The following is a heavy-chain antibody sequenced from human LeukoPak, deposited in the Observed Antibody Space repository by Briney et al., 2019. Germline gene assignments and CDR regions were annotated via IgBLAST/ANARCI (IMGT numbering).Heavy chain of an antibody. J-gene: IGHJ3*02. CDR1: GDTLTELS. Sequence: ASLKVSCKVSGDTLTELSMHWVRQAPGKGLGWVGGFDPEDGETIYAHKSQRRVTMTEDTSTDTAYMDLSSLRSEATAVYYCATDRPPRLRYPRSTFDIWGQGTMVTVSS. CDR3: ATDRPPRLRYPRSTFDI. CDR2: FDPEDGET. V-gene: IGHV1-24*01. D-gene: IGHD3-9*01.